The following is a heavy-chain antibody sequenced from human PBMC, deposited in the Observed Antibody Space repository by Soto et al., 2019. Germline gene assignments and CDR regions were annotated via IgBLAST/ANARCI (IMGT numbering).Heavy chain of an antibody. CDR1: GYTFTSYG. CDR2: ISAYNGNT. J-gene: IGHJ4*02. V-gene: IGHV1-18*01. D-gene: IGHD4-17*01. Sequence: ASVKVSCKASGYTFTSYGISWVRQAPGQGLEWMGWISAYNGNTNYAQKLQGRVTMTTDTSTSTAYMELRSLRSDDTPFYYFARDLHGDPYYWGQGTLVTVSS. CDR3: ARDLHGDPYY.